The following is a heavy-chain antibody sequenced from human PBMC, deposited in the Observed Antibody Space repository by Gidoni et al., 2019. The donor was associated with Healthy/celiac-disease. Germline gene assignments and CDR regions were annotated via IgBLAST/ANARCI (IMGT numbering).Heavy chain of an antibody. D-gene: IGHD3-10*01. CDR1: GGTFSRYA. V-gene: IGHV1-69*01. Sequence: QVQLVQSGAEVKKPGSSVKVSCQASGGTFSRYAISWVRQAPGQGLEWMGGIIPICGTANYAQKFQGRVTITADESTSTAYMELSSLRSEDTAVYYCARLRERRVRGVTQSWGQGTLVTVSS. J-gene: IGHJ5*02. CDR2: IIPICGTA. CDR3: ARLRERRVRGVTQS.